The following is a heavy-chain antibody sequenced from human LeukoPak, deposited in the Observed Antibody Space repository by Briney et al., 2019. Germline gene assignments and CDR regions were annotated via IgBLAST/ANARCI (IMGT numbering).Heavy chain of an antibody. CDR1: GYTFTGYY. J-gene: IGHJ4*02. D-gene: IGHD2-21*02. CDR2: INPNSGGT. V-gene: IGHV1-2*02. Sequence: ASVKVSCKASGYTFTGYYMHWVRQAPGQGLEWMGWINPNSGGTNYAQKFQGRVTMTRDTSISTAYMELSSLRSEDTAVYYCARSAYCGGDCYSSFDYWGQGTLVTVSS. CDR3: ARSAYCGGDCYSSFDY.